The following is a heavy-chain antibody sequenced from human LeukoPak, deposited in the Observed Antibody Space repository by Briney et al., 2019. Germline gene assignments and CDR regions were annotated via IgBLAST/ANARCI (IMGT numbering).Heavy chain of an antibody. CDR2: ISSSSSYI. CDR1: GFTFSSYS. J-gene: IGHJ5*02. D-gene: IGHD1-1*01. Sequence: GGSLRLSCAASGFTFSSYSMNWVRQAPGKGLEWVSSISSSSSYIYYADSVKGRFTISRDNAKNSLYLQMNSLRAEDTAIYYCATKRGQGTQLNYNWFDPWGQGTLVTVSS. CDR3: ATKRGQGTQLNYNWFDP. V-gene: IGHV3-21*04.